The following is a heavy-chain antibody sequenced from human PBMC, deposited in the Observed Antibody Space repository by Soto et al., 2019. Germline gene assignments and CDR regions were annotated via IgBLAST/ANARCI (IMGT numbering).Heavy chain of an antibody. CDR3: AKDRARYYDSSGYYYGMDV. Sequence: PGGSLRLSCAASGFTFSSYAMSWVRQAPGKGLEWVLAISGSGGSTYYADSVKGRFTISRDNSKNTLYLQMNSLRAEDTAVYYCAKDRARYYDSSGYYYGMDVWGQGTTVTVSS. CDR2: ISGSGGST. V-gene: IGHV3-23*01. J-gene: IGHJ6*02. D-gene: IGHD3-22*01. CDR1: GFTFSSYA.